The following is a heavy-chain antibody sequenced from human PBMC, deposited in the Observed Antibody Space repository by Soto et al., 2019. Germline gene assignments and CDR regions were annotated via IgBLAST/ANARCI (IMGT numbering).Heavy chain of an antibody. V-gene: IGHV1-18*01. J-gene: IGHJ6*02. CDR1: GYTFTRSG. CDR2: ISTYNGYT. Sequence: ASVKVSCKASGYTFTRSGISWVRQAPGQGLEWMGLISTYNGYTNYAQTFHGRVTMTTDTSTSTVYMELRSLRSDDTAVYYCAREGVAPYYYYGMDVWGQGTPVTVSS. D-gene: IGHD5-12*01. CDR3: AREGVAPYYYYGMDV.